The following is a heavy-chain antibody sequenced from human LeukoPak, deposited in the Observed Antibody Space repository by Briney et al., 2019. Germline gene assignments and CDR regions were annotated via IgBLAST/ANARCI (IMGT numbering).Heavy chain of an antibody. D-gene: IGHD2-21*02. V-gene: IGHV1-2*02. CDR1: GYTFSDNY. J-gene: IGHJ3*02. Sequence: ASVKVSCKASGYTFSDNYIHWVRHAPGQGLEWMGWINPHSGGTNYGENFQGRVTLTRDTSISTAYMDLSSLISDDTAVYYCAREFMRVTAFDIWGQGTTVTVSS. CDR2: INPHSGGT. CDR3: AREFMRVTAFDI.